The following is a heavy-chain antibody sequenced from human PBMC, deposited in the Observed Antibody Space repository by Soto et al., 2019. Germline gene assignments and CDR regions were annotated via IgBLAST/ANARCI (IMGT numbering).Heavy chain of an antibody. V-gene: IGHV3-33*01. J-gene: IGHJ6*02. Sequence: GGSLRLSCAASGFTFSSYGMHWVRQAPGKGLEWVAVIWYDGSNKYYADSVKGRFTISRDNSKNTLYLQMNSLRAEDTAAYYCARDGDGGEQWLVRSYYYYYGMDVWGQGTTVTVSS. CDR1: GFTFSSYG. D-gene: IGHD6-19*01. CDR2: IWYDGSNK. CDR3: ARDGDGGEQWLVRSYYYYYGMDV.